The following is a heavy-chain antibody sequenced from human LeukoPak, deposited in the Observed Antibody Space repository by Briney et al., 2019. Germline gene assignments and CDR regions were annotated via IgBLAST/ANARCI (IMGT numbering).Heavy chain of an antibody. Sequence: SVTVSCKSSGGTFSSYAISWVRQAPGQGLEWMGGSIPIFGTANYAQKFQGRVTMTRNTSISTAYMELSSLRSEDTAVYYCARAGEYCSSTSCNLGGNYYYMDVWGKGTTVTISS. V-gene: IGHV1-69*05. D-gene: IGHD2-2*01. CDR2: SIPIFGTA. CDR1: GGTFSSYA. CDR3: ARAGEYCSSTSCNLGGNYYYMDV. J-gene: IGHJ6*03.